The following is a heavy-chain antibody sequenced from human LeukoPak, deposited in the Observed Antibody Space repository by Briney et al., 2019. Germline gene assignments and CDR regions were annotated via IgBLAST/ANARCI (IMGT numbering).Heavy chain of an antibody. CDR3: ARAGYYYDSKRKFDP. Sequence: SETLSLTCTVSNGSISSDTYFWSWIRQPAGKGLEWIGRMSSSGISTYSPSLMSRVTISIHTSRNQFSMNLSSVTAADTAVYYCARAGYYYDSKRKFDPWGQGTLVTVSS. CDR2: MSSSGIS. D-gene: IGHD3-22*01. V-gene: IGHV4-61*02. CDR1: NGSISSDTYF. J-gene: IGHJ5*02.